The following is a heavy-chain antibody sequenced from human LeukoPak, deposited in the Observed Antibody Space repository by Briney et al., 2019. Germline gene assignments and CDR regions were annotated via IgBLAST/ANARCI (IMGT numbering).Heavy chain of an antibody. Sequence: GASVKVSCKASGYTFTMYYIHWVRQAPGQGLEWMGIINPSGGGTSYTQKFQGRVTMTGDTSTSTVYMELSSLRSEDTAVYYCARGPYRYFDYWGQGTLVTVSS. D-gene: IGHD1-26*01. J-gene: IGHJ4*02. CDR2: INPSGGGT. CDR1: GYTFTMYY. V-gene: IGHV1-46*01. CDR3: ARGPYRYFDY.